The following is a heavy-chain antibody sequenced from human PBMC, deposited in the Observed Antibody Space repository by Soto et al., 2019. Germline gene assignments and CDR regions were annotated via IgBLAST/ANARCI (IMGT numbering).Heavy chain of an antibody. CDR2: ISSSGTYI. V-gene: IGHV3-21*01. D-gene: IGHD3-10*01. Sequence: GGSLRLSCETSGFPFGIYTMNWVRQAPGKGLEWVSSISSSGTYIDYADSVEGRFAISRDDAKNSVFLEMTSLGVDDTAVYYCAREGNYHEFWGQGTLVTVSS. CDR3: AREGNYHEF. J-gene: IGHJ4*02. CDR1: GFPFGIYT.